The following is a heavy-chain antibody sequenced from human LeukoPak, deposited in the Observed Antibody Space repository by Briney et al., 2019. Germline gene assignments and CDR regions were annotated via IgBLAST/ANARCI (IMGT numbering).Heavy chain of an antibody. CDR2: IYYSGST. CDR1: GGSVSSGSYY. V-gene: IGHV4-39*01. CDR3: ARHRDTAMVVPFDY. Sequence: SETLSLTCTVSGGSVSSGSYYWGWIRQPPGKGLEWIGNIYYSGSTYYNPSLKSRVTISVDTSKNQFSLKLSSVTAADTAVYYCARHRDTAMVVPFDYWGQGTLVTVSS. J-gene: IGHJ4*02. D-gene: IGHD5-18*01.